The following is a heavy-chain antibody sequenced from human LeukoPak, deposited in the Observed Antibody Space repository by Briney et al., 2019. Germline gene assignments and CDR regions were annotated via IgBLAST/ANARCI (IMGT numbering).Heavy chain of an antibody. V-gene: IGHV4-30-2*01. CDR1: GGSISSGGYS. Sequence: PSETLSLTCAVSGGSISSGGYSWSWIRQPPGKGLEWIGYIYHSGSTYYNPSLKSRVTISVDRSKNQFSLKLSSVTAADTAVYYCARGPPYYYGSGSYIPSSLDYWGQGTLVTVSS. J-gene: IGHJ4*02. D-gene: IGHD3-10*01. CDR3: ARGPPYYYGSGSYIPSSLDY. CDR2: IYHSGST.